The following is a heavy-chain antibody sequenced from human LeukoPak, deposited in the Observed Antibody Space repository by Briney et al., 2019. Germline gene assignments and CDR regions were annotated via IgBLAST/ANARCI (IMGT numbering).Heavy chain of an antibody. Sequence: SETLSLTCAVYGGSFSGYYWSWIRQPTGKGLEWIGEINHSGSTNYNPSLKSRVTISVDTSKNQFSLKLSSVTAADTAVYYCARVPQYYDILTGYYKGRYFDYWGQGTLVTVSS. V-gene: IGHV4-34*01. CDR1: GGSFSGYY. CDR2: INHSGST. J-gene: IGHJ4*02. CDR3: ARVPQYYDILTGYYKGRYFDY. D-gene: IGHD3-9*01.